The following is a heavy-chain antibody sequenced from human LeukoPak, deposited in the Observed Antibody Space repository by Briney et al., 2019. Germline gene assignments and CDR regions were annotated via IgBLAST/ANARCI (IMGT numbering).Heavy chain of an antibody. CDR1: GYTFIGHY. J-gene: IGHJ4*02. D-gene: IGHD4-23*01. CDR3: ARDLYGGTSATFDY. Sequence: GASVKVSCKTSGYTFIGHYMHWVRQAPGHGLEWMGWFSPKTGGSHFAQKFQGRVTMTSDTSISTAYMELSRLRSDNTAVYYCARDLYGGTSATFDYWGQGTLVTVSS. CDR2: FSPKTGGS. V-gene: IGHV1-2*02.